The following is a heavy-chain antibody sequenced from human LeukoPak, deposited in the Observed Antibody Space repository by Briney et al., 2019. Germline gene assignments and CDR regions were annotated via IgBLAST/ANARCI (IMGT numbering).Heavy chain of an antibody. Sequence: ASVKVSCKASGYTFTGYYMHWLRLAPGQGLEWMGWINPNSGATNYAQKFQGRVTMTRDTSISTAYMELSWLGSDDTAVYYCARVPTYKEPGGNWFDPWGQGTLVTVSS. CDR2: INPNSGAT. D-gene: IGHD1-14*01. CDR3: ARVPTYKEPGGNWFDP. V-gene: IGHV1-2*02. CDR1: GYTFTGYY. J-gene: IGHJ5*02.